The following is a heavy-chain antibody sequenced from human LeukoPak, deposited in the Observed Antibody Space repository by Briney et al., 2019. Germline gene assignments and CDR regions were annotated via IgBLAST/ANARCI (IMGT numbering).Heavy chain of an antibody. CDR1: GGSITSYY. CDR2: IYTSGTT. Sequence: PSETLSLTCTISGGSITSYYWTWIRQPAGKGLEWIGRIYTSGTTNYSPSLKSRVTMSVDTSKNQFSLKLSSVTAADTAVYYCARTSGSYYPFDFWGQGTLVTVSS. CDR3: ARTSGSYYPFDF. V-gene: IGHV4-4*07. D-gene: IGHD1-26*01. J-gene: IGHJ4*02.